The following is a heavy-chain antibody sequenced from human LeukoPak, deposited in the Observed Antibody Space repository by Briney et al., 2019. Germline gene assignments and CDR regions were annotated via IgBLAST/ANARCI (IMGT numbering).Heavy chain of an antibody. D-gene: IGHD6-6*01. CDR3: ARDGSSSSGGYYYYGMDV. CDR1: EYTFISFY. J-gene: IGHJ6*02. Sequence: HGASVKVSCKASEYTFISFYMHWVRQAPGQGLEWMGVINPSGGSTSYAQKFQGRVTITADESTSTAYMELSSLRSEDTAVYYCARDGSSSSGGYYYYGMDVWGQGTTVTVSS. V-gene: IGHV1-46*01. CDR2: INPSGGST.